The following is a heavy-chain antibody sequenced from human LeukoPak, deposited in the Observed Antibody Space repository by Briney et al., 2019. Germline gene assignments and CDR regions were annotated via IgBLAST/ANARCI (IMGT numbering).Heavy chain of an antibody. CDR3: ARSLHYYDSSGPDY. J-gene: IGHJ4*02. CDR1: GGSFSGYY. D-gene: IGHD3-22*01. Sequence: SETLSLNCAVYGGSFSGYYWSWIRQPPGKGLEWIGEINHSGSTNYNPSLKSRVTISVDTSKNQFSLKLSSVTAADTAVYYCARSLHYYDSSGPDYWGQGTLVTVSS. V-gene: IGHV4-34*01. CDR2: INHSGST.